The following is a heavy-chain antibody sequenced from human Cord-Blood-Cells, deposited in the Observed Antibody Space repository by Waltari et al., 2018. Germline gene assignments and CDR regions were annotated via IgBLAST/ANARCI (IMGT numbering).Heavy chain of an antibody. V-gene: IGHV1-8*01. CDR1: GYTFTSYD. D-gene: IGHD3-9*01. CDR2: MNPNSGNT. CDR3: ARSDYDILTGPYWYFDL. Sequence: GQYGAEVKKPGASVKVSCKASGYTFTSYDINWVRQATGQGLEWMGWMNPNSGNTGYAQKFQGRVTMTRNTSISTAYMELSSLRSEDTAVYYCARSDYDILTGPYWYFDLWGRGTLVTVSS. J-gene: IGHJ2*01.